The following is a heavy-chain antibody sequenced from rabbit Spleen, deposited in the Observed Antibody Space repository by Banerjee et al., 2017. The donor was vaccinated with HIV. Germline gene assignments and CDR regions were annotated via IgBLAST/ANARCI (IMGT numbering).Heavy chain of an antibody. Sequence: QLEESAGGLVQPGGSLTLSCKASGFTLSSYYMNWVRQAPWKGLEWIVYIDPVFGITYYANWVNGRFSISRENAQNTVLLQMTSLTAADTATYFGARDGAGGSYFALWGQGTLVTVS. CDR2: IDPVFGIT. CDR3: ARDGAGGSYFAL. CDR1: GFTLSSYY. J-gene: IGHJ4*01. V-gene: IGHV1S7*01. D-gene: IGHD8-1*01.